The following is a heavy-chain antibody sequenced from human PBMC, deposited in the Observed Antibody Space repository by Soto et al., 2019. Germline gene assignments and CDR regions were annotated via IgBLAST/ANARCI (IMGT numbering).Heavy chain of an antibody. CDR3: SKGGVVPGGDSSGWFHDY. J-gene: IGHJ4*02. D-gene: IGHD6-19*01. Sequence: QVQLVESGGGVVQPGRSLRLSCAASGFTFSSYGMHWVRQAPGKGLEWVAVISYAGSKKDYAYSLKGRLTISRDNSTHPRYLHMNSLRADGTAVYYCSKGGVVPGGDSSGWFHDYWGQGTLVTVSS. V-gene: IGHV3-30*18. CDR2: ISYAGSKK. CDR1: GFTFSSYG.